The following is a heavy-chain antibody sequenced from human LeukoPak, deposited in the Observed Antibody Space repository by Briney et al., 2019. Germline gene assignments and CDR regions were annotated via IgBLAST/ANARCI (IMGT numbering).Heavy chain of an antibody. J-gene: IGHJ4*02. CDR1: GGSISSYY. V-gene: IGHV4-59*01. Sequence: PSESLSLTCTVSGGSISSYYWSWIRQPPGKGLEWIGYIYYSGSTNYNPSFKSGVTISVDTPKNQFSLKLRSVTAADTAVYYCARDRPLYYDFWRVFSDIWGQGTLVTVSS. CDR3: ARDRPLYYDFWRVFSDI. CDR2: IYYSGST. D-gene: IGHD3-3*01.